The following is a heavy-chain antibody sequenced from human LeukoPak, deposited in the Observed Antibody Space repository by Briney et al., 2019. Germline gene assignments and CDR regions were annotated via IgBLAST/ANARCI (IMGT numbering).Heavy chain of an antibody. J-gene: IGHJ4*02. V-gene: IGHV4-59*01. CDR3: ARREISSGYVYYFDY. CDR2: IYYSGST. Sequence: SETLSLTCTVSGGSLSSYYWSWIRQHPGKGLEWIGYIYYSGSTNYNPSLKSRVTISVDTSKNQFSLKLSSVTAADTAVYYCARREISSGYVYYFDYWGQGTLVTVSS. CDR1: GGSLSSYY. D-gene: IGHD3-22*01.